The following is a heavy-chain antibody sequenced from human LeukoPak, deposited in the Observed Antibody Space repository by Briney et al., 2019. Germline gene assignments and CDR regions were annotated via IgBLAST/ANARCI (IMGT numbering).Heavy chain of an antibody. V-gene: IGHV4-59*01. J-gene: IGHJ3*02. Sequence: PSETLSLTCTVSGGSISSYYWSWIRQPPGKGLEWIGYIYYSGSTNYNPSLKSRVTISVDTSKNQFSLKLSSVTAADTAVYYCARSVEMATTDDAFDIWGQGTMVTVSS. CDR2: IYYSGST. CDR1: GGSISSYY. D-gene: IGHD5-24*01. CDR3: ARSVEMATTDDAFDI.